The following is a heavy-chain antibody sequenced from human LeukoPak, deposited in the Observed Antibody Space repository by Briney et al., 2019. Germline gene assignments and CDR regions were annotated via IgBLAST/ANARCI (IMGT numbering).Heavy chain of an antibody. V-gene: IGHV4-59*11. J-gene: IGHJ6*03. Sequence: SETLSLTCTVSGGSISSHYWSWIRQPPGKGLEWIGYIYYSGSTNYNPSLKSRVTISVDTSKNQFFLKLSSVTAADTAVYYCARGPDIVVVPAVDYYYYMDVWGKGTTVTVSS. CDR1: GGSISSHY. D-gene: IGHD2-2*01. CDR3: ARGPDIVVVPAVDYYYYMDV. CDR2: IYYSGST.